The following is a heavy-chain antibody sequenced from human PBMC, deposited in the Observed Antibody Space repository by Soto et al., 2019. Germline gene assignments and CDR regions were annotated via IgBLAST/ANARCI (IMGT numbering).Heavy chain of an antibody. D-gene: IGHD1-1*01. CDR3: ARAARGSGTTLYYYYYMDV. CDR2: IYYSGST. V-gene: IGHV4-59*01. J-gene: IGHJ6*03. Sequence: PSETLSLTCTVSGGSISSYYWSWIRQPPGKGLEWIGYIYYSGSTNYNPSLKSRVTISVDTSKNQFSPKLSSVTAADTAVYYCARAARGSGTTLYYYYYMDVWGKGTTVTVSS. CDR1: GGSISSYY.